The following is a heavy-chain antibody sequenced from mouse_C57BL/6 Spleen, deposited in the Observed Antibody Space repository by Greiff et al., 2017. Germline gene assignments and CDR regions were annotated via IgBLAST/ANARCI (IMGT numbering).Heavy chain of an antibody. J-gene: IGHJ4*01. CDR1: GYTFTEYT. V-gene: IGHV1-62-2*01. CDR2: FYPGSGSI. CDR3: ARHGPVGRGDDYYAMDY. Sequence: QVQLQQSGAELVKPGASVKLSCKASGYTFTEYTIHWVKQRSGQGLEWIGWFYPGSGSIKYNEKFKDKATLTADKSSSTVYMELSRLTSEDSAVYFCARHGPVGRGDDYYAMDYWGQGTSDTVSS.